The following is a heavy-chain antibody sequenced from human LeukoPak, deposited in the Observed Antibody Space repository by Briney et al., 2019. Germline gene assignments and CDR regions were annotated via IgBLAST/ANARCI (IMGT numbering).Heavy chain of an antibody. V-gene: IGHV4-34*01. D-gene: IGHD3-16*01. CDR1: GGSISGYY. CDR2: INHSGST. Sequence: SETLSLTCAVYGGSISGYYWSWIRQPPGKGLECIGEINHSGSTNYNPSLKSRVTISVDTSKKQISLKLISVTAADTAVYYCARANVGYDYVWGSYCLDYWGQGTLVTVSS. J-gene: IGHJ4*02. CDR3: ARANVGYDYVWGSYCLDY.